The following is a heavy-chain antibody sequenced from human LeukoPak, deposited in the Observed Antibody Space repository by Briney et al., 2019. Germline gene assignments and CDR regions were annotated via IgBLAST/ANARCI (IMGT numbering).Heavy chain of an antibody. V-gene: IGHV3-23*01. CDR1: GFTFSSYA. Sequence: GGSLRLSCEASGFTFSSYAMSWVRQAPGKGLEWVSAISSSGGSTYYADSVKGRFSISRDNSKNTLYVQMNSLRAEDTAVYYCARRGVAATNAFDIWGQGTMVTVSS. CDR3: ARRGVAATNAFDI. J-gene: IGHJ3*02. D-gene: IGHD2-15*01. CDR2: ISSSGGST.